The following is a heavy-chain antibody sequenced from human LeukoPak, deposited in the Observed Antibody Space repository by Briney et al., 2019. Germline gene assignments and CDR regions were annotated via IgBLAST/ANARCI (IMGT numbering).Heavy chain of an antibody. CDR3: ARLTERAGGGWFDP. D-gene: IGHD5-24*01. CDR1: GYTFTSYG. V-gene: IGHV1-18*01. Sequence: ASVTVSCKASGYTFTSYGISGVRQAPGQGREWMGWISAYNGNTNYAQKLQGRVTMTTDTSTSTAYMELRSLRSDDTAVYYCARLTERAGGGWFDPWGQGTLFTVSS. CDR2: ISAYNGNT. J-gene: IGHJ5*02.